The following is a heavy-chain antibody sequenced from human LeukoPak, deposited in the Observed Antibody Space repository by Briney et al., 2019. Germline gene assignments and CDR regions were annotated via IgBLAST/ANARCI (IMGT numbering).Heavy chain of an antibody. J-gene: IGHJ5*02. V-gene: IGHV5-51*01. Sequence: GESLKISCKGSGYSFTSYWIGWVRQMPGKGLEWMGIIYPGDSDTRYSPSFQGQVTISADKSISTAYLQWSSLEASDTAMYYCARHPYGSGSYLGWFGPWGQGTLVTVSS. CDR1: GYSFTSYW. CDR2: IYPGDSDT. D-gene: IGHD3-10*01. CDR3: ARHPYGSGSYLGWFGP.